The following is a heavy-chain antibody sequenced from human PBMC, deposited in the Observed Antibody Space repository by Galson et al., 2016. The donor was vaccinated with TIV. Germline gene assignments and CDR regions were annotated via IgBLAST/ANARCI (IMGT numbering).Heavy chain of an antibody. CDR3: AKDRNTAMDTYHYYYGMDV. V-gene: IGHV1-69*13. CDR1: GDTFSSYP. CDR2: FIPLFGTA. Sequence: SVKVSCKASGDTFSSYPFNWVRQAPGHGLEWVGGFIPLFGTANYAQKFHGRVTNSADESTSTLYMEVRSLRSEDTAVYYCAKDRNTAMDTYHYYYGMDVWGQGTTVIVSS. D-gene: IGHD5-18*01. J-gene: IGHJ6*02.